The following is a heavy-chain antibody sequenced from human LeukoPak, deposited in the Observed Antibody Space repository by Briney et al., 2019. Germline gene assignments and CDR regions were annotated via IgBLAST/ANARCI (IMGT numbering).Heavy chain of an antibody. D-gene: IGHD3-10*01. V-gene: IGHV3-23*01. CDR1: GFTFSSYA. CDR2: ISGSGGST. J-gene: IGHJ6*02. CDR3: ARDRKYLYYGMEV. Sequence: GGSLRLSCAASGFTFSSYAMSWVRQAPGKGLEWVSAISGSGGSTYYADSVKDRFTISRDISKNTVYLQMNNLRVEDTAVYYCARDRKYLYYGMEVWGQGTTVTVSS.